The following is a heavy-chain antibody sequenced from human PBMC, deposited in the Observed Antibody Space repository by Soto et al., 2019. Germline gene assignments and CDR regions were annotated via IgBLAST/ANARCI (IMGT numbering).Heavy chain of an antibody. CDR2: IYYSGST. CDR1: GGSISSGAYY. J-gene: IGHJ3*02. CDR3: ARGHSSSPGSGAFDI. D-gene: IGHD6-6*01. V-gene: IGHV4-31*03. Sequence: QVQLQESGPGLVKPSQTLSLTCTVSGGSISSGAYYWSWIRQHPGKGLEWIGYIYYSGSTYYNPTLKSRVTISGDTSKNQVSLKLSSVTAADTAVYYCARGHSSSPGSGAFDIWGQGTMVTVSS.